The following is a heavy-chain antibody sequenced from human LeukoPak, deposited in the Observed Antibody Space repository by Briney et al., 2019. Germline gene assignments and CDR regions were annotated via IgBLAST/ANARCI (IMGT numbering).Heavy chain of an antibody. J-gene: IGHJ4*02. D-gene: IGHD3-22*01. CDR3: ARVSVSGSPPGGY. V-gene: IGHV1-18*01. CDR2: ISAYNGNT. Sequence: ASVKVSCKASGSTFTSYAISWVRQAPGQGLEWMGWISAYNGNTNYAQKFQGRVTMTTEKSTSTAYMELRSLRSDDTAVYYCARVSVSGSPPGGYWGQGTLVTVSS. CDR1: GSTFTSYA.